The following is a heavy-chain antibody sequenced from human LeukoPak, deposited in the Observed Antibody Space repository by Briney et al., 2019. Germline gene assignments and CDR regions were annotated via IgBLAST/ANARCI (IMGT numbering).Heavy chain of an antibody. CDR2: IYYSGST. J-gene: IGHJ5*02. CDR3: ARLTYSNNWYFRRGLDNWFDP. V-gene: IGHV4-34*01. CDR1: GGSVRGYY. D-gene: IGHD6-13*01. Sequence: SETLSLTCAVYGGSVRGYYWGWIRQPPGKGLEWIGSIYYSGSTYYNPSLKSRVTISVDASKSQFSLRLSSVTAADTAVYYCARLTYSNNWYFRRGLDNWFDPWGQGTLVTVSS.